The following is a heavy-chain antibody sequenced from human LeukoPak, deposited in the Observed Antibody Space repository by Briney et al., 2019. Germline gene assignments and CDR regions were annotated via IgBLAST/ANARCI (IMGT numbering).Heavy chain of an antibody. CDR1: GFTFSSYE. V-gene: IGHV3-64*01. CDR2: ISSNGGST. J-gene: IGHJ3*02. Sequence: GGSLRLSCAASGFTFSSYEMNWVRQAPGKGLEYVSAISSNGGSTYYANSVKGRFTISRDNSKNTLYLQMGSLRAEDMAVYYCARSPYCSSTSCHDAFDIWGQGTMVTVSS. D-gene: IGHD2-2*01. CDR3: ARSPYCSSTSCHDAFDI.